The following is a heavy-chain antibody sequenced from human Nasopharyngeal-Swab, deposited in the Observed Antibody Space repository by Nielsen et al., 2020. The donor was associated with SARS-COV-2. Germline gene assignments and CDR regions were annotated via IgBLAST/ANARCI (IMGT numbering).Heavy chain of an antibody. Sequence: WGSLRLSCAASGFTFNNYNFNWVRQPPGKGLEWVSSISSSSSYIYYADSVKGRFTISRDNAKNSLYLQMNSLRAEDTAVYYCARDGLDYDFWSAYFMDVWGQGTTVTVSS. V-gene: IGHV3-21*01. D-gene: IGHD3-3*01. J-gene: IGHJ6*02. CDR2: ISSSSSYI. CDR1: GFTFNNYN. CDR3: ARDGLDYDFWSAYFMDV.